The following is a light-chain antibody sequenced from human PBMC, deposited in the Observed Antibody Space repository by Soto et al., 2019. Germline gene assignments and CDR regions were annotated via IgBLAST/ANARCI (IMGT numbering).Light chain of an antibody. CDR2: EVS. CDR3: SSFAGSHNLV. CDR1: SSDVGGDNY. J-gene: IGLJ2*01. Sequence: QSALTQPPSASGSPGQSVTISCTGTSSDVGGDNYVSWYQQHPGKAPKLMISEVSKRPSGVPDRFSGSKSGNTASLTVSGLQAAEEAGYYCSSFAGSHNLVFGGGTKLTVL. V-gene: IGLV2-8*01.